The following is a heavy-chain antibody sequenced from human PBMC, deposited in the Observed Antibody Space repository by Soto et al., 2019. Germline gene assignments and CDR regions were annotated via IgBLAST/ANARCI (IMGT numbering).Heavy chain of an antibody. CDR1: GGSISSGSFY. J-gene: IGHJ4*02. D-gene: IGHD3-9*01. Sequence: QVQLQESGPGLVKPSQTLTLTCTVSGGSISSGSFYWSWIRQHPGKGLEWIGHISDSGSSYYNPSLESRVTISVDTSQNQFSLKLSAVPAADTAVYFCARTTFYDIFTAYYSLFDYWGQGTLVTVSS. V-gene: IGHV4-31*03. CDR2: ISDSGSS. CDR3: ARTTFYDIFTAYYSLFDY.